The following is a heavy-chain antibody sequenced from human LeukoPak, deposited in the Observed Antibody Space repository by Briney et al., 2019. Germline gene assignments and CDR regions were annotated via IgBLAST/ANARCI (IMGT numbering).Heavy chain of an antibody. CDR1: GYRFSSNH. CDR3: ARDSNWAFDY. J-gene: IGHJ4*02. Sequence: ASVTVSCKASGYRFSSNHMHWVRQAPGQGLEWMGIIKSGGGGTTYAQKFQGRIALTRDTSTTTFYMDLNNLRFEDTAVYYCARDSNWAFDYWGQGTLVTVSS. CDR2: IKSGGGGT. D-gene: IGHD1-1*01. V-gene: IGHV1-46*01.